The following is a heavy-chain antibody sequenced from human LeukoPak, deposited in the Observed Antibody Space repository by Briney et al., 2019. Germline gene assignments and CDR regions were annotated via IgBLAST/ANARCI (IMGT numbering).Heavy chain of an antibody. V-gene: IGHV3-30*04. CDR1: GFTFSSYA. J-gene: IGHJ4*02. Sequence: PGGSLRLSCAASGFTFSSYAMHWVRQAPGKGLEWVAVISYDGSNKYYADSVKGRFTISRDNSKNTLYLQMNSLRAEDTAVYYCARAGRKWELPFDYWGQGTLVTVSS. D-gene: IGHD1-26*01. CDR2: ISYDGSNK. CDR3: ARAGRKWELPFDY.